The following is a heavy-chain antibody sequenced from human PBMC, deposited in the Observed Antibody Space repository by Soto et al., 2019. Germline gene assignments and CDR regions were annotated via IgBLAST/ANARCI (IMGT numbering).Heavy chain of an antibody. CDR3: ARAPKVSGSSQTRPNF. V-gene: IGHV4-34*01. Sequence: PSETLSLTCTVSGGSISSYYWRWTRQPPGKGLEWSGEISRSGNTNYSPSLKSRVSISIDTSKKQFSRNLASVWAADTAVYYCARAPKVSGSSQTRPNFWGQGTLVT. D-gene: IGHD6-6*01. CDR1: GGSISSYY. CDR2: ISRSGNT. J-gene: IGHJ4*02.